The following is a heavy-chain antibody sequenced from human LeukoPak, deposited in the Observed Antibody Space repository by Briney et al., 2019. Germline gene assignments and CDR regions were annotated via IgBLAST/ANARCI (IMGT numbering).Heavy chain of an antibody. CDR2: INHSGST. D-gene: IGHD3-3*01. CDR3: ARYWRNFVY. J-gene: IGHJ4*02. Sequence: SETLSLTCAVYGGSFSGYYWSWIRQSPGKGLEWIGEINHSGSTNYNPSLKSRVTISVDTSKNQFSLKLSSVTAADTAVYYCARYWRNFVYWGQGTLVTVSS. CDR1: GGSFSGYY. V-gene: IGHV4-34*01.